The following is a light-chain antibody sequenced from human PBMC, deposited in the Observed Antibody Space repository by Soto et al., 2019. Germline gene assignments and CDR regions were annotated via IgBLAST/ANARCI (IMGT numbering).Light chain of an antibody. V-gene: IGKV3-15*01. CDR1: ERIYSAY. CDR3: KKYNNWQIN. CDR2: GAY. Sequence: VVLTPSPGTLSLARGEIAPISCSDSERIYSAYLGWYQQKPGQANRIIIYGAYTRATGLKARFSGSGSGTQFTLTIRSMQSEDFAVYYCKKYNNWQINFGKGKRLEIK. J-gene: IGKJ5*01.